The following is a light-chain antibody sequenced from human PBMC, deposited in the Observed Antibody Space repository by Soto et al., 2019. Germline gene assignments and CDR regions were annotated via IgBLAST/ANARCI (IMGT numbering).Light chain of an antibody. CDR1: QSVNKS. CDR3: QQHGSSPWM. Sequence: EIVLTQSPATLSLSPGERATLSCRASQSVNKSLPWYQQKPGQAPRLLIYAASNRATGFPARFSGSGSGTDFTLSISRQEPEDFAVYYCQQHGSSPWMFGQGTRVEIK. J-gene: IGKJ1*01. CDR2: AAS. V-gene: IGKV3-11*01.